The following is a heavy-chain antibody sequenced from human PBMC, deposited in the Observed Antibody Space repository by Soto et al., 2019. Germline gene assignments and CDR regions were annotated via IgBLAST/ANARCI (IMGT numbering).Heavy chain of an antibody. V-gene: IGHV3-23*01. CDR1: GLTFSNYA. CDR2: ISGGGGST. D-gene: IGHD3-3*01. CDR3: AKGFWSGFPYGMDV. J-gene: IGHJ6*02. Sequence: PGGSLRLSCAASGLTFSNYAMSWVRQAPGKGLEWVAAISGGGGSTYYADSVKGRFTISRDNSKNTLYLQMNSLRADDTAVYFCAKGFWSGFPYGMDVWGQGTTVTVSS.